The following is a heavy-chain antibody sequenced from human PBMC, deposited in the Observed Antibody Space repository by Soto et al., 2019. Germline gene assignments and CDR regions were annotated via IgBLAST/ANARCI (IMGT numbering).Heavy chain of an antibody. CDR3: ATTLQTTVTTVEYFQH. Sequence: QVQLVQSGAEVKKPGASVKVSCKASGYTFTSYGISWVRQAPGQGLEWMGWISAYNGNTNYAQKLQGRVTMTTDTSTSTAYVELRSLRSDDTAVYYCATTLQTTVTTVEYFQHWGQGTLVTVSS. J-gene: IGHJ1*01. D-gene: IGHD4-17*01. CDR1: GYTFTSYG. CDR2: ISAYNGNT. V-gene: IGHV1-18*01.